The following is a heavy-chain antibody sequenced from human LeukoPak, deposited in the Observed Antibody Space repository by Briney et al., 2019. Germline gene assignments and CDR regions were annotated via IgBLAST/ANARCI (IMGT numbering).Heavy chain of an antibody. J-gene: IGHJ4*02. V-gene: IGHV3-74*01. Sequence: PGGSLRLSCAASGFTFSSYSMNWVRQAPGKGLVWLSRINNDGSSTIYADSVKGRFTFSRDNAENTLFLEMSSLRVEDTAVYYCVRERNNFWSGHHSIFDSWGQGTLVTVSS. CDR1: GFTFSSYS. CDR3: VRERNNFWSGHHSIFDS. D-gene: IGHD3-3*01. CDR2: INNDGSST.